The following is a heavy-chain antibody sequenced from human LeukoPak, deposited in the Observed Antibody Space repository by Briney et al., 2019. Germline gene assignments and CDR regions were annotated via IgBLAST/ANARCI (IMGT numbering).Heavy chain of an antibody. D-gene: IGHD1-26*01. CDR1: GGSISSYY. Sequence: SETLSLTCTVPGGSISSYYWSWIRQPPGKGLEWIGYIYYSGGTNYNPSLKSRVTISVDRSKNQFSLKLSSVTAADTALYFCARDRSGSLGAATLDYWGQGTLVTVSS. CDR2: IYYSGGT. CDR3: ARDRSGSLGAATLDY. J-gene: IGHJ4*02. V-gene: IGHV4-59*12.